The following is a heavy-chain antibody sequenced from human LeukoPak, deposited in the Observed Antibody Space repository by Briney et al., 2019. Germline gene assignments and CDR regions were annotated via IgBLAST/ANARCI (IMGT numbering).Heavy chain of an antibody. V-gene: IGHV3-30-3*01. CDR2: ISYDGSNK. D-gene: IGHD3-10*01. CDR3: ASSTPGSGSYDY. J-gene: IGHJ4*02. CDR1: GFTFSSYA. Sequence: PGGSLRLSCAASGFTFSSYAMHWVRQAPGKGLEWVAVISYDGSNKYYADSVKGRFTISRDNSKNTLYLQMNSLRAEDTAVYYCASSTPGSGSYDYWGQGTLVTVSS.